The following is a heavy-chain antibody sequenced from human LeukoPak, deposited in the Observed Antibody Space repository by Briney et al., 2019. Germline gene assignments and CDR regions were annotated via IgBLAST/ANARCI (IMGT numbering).Heavy chain of an antibody. CDR1: GFSFSSNS. Sequence: GGSLRLSCAASGFSFSSNSMNWVRQAPGKGLEWVSSISSSSSYTYYADSVKGRFTISRDNAKNSLYLQMNSLKTEDTAVYYCIRPGGDSSSAGFDSWGQGTLVTVSS. D-gene: IGHD6-6*01. V-gene: IGHV3-21*04. CDR2: ISSSSSYT. CDR3: IRPGGDSSSAGFDS. J-gene: IGHJ4*02.